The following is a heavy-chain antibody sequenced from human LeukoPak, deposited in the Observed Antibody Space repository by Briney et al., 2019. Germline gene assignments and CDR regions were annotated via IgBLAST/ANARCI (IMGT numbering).Heavy chain of an antibody. V-gene: IGHV1-2*02. Sequence: GASVKVSCKASGYTFTGYYMHWVRQAPGQGLEWMGWINPNSGGTNYAQKFQGRVTMTRDTSISTAYMEVGRLRSDDTAVYYCARDRGFSIVGATSLGYWGQGTLVTVSS. J-gene: IGHJ4*02. D-gene: IGHD1-26*01. CDR2: INPNSGGT. CDR1: GYTFTGYY. CDR3: ARDRGFSIVGATSLGY.